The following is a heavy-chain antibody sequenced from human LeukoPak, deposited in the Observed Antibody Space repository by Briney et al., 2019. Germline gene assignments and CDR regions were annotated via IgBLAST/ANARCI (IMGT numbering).Heavy chain of an antibody. CDR1: GGSISSSSYY. CDR3: ARHRMYYYDSSGRGVADAFDI. J-gene: IGHJ3*02. CDR2: IYYSGST. V-gene: IGHV4-39*01. Sequence: SETLSLTCTVSGGSISSSSYYWGWIRQPPGKGLEWIGSIYYSGSTYYNPSLKSRVTISVDTSKNQFSLKLSSVTAADTAVYYCARHRMYYYDSSGRGVADAFDIWGQGTMVTVSS. D-gene: IGHD3-22*01.